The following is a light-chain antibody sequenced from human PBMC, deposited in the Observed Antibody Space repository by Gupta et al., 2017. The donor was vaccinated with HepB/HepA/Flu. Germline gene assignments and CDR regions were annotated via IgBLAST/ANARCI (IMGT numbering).Light chain of an antibody. J-gene: IGKJ4*01. Sequence: EIVLTQSPVTLSWSTGERATLACRASRSVSRYWAWYQQKPGQPPSLLVFDASNRATGVPARFSGSGYGTDFTLTISSLEPEDFAVYYCQQRINWPLTFGGGTRVEIK. CDR2: DAS. CDR1: RSVSRY. CDR3: QQRINWPLT. V-gene: IGKV3-11*01.